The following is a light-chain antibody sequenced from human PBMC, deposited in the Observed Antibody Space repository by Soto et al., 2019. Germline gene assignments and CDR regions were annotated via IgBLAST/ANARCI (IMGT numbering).Light chain of an antibody. CDR3: QTPSNWRAFN. CDR1: QSVSSY. V-gene: IGKV3-11*01. CDR2: DAS. Sequence: EIVLTQSPATLSLSPGERATLSCRASQSVSSYLAWYQQKPGQAPRLLIYDASNRATGIPARFSCSGSGTDVTRSIRRLEPEDFQVYHCQTPSNWRAFNVSPGTKVHIK. J-gene: IGKJ3*01.